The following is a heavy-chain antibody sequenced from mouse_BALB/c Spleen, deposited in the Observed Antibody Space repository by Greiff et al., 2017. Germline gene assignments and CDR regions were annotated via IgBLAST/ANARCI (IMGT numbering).Heavy chain of an antibody. D-gene: IGHD2-2*01. V-gene: IGHV1-7*01. Sequence: QVQLKESGAELAKPGASVKMSCKASGYTFTSYWMHWVKQRPGQGLEWIGYINPSTGYTEYNQKFKDKATLTADKSSSTAYMQLSSLTSEDSAVYYCAREGLRYYFDYWGQGTTLTVSS. CDR1: GYTFTSYW. CDR3: AREGLRYYFDY. J-gene: IGHJ2*01. CDR2: INPSTGYT.